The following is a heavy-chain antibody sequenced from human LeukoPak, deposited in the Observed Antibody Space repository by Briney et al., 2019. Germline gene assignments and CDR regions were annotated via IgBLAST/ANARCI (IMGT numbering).Heavy chain of an antibody. J-gene: IGHJ2*01. D-gene: IGHD6-6*01. Sequence: ASVKVSCKASGYTFTSYYMHWVRQAPGQGLEWMGIINPSGGSTGYAQKFQGRVTMTRDTSTSTVYMELSSLRSEDTAMYYCARGPVIGGHSSSSAWYFDLWGRGTLATVSS. CDR2: INPSGGST. CDR1: GYTFTSYY. CDR3: ARGPVIGGHSSSSAWYFDL. V-gene: IGHV1-46*01.